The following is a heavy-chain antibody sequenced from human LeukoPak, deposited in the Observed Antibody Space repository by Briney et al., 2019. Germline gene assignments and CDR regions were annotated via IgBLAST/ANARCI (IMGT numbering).Heavy chain of an antibody. Sequence: GGSLRLSCAASGFTFSTYWMDWVRQAAGKGLVWDSRINGDGSSTSYADSVKCRFTISRDNAKNTLYLQMNSLRAEDTAVYYCVRGIGYCGGGTCSDYWGQGTLVTVSS. D-gene: IGHD2-15*01. CDR3: VRGIGYCGGGTCSDY. V-gene: IGHV3-74*01. J-gene: IGHJ4*02. CDR1: GFTFSTYW. CDR2: INGDGSST.